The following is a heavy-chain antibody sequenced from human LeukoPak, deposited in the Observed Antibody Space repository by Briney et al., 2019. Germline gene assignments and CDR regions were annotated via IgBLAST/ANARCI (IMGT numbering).Heavy chain of an antibody. Sequence: PSETLSLTCTVSGGSISSGDYYWTWIRQPPGKGLEGLGHIYYSGATYYNPSLKSRVTISVDTSKDQFSLKLSSVTAADTAVYYCARSSGYYVSGSYVDPWGQGTLVTVSS. CDR3: ARSSGYYVSGSYVDP. V-gene: IGHV4-30-4*01. CDR1: GGSISSGDYY. D-gene: IGHD3-10*01. J-gene: IGHJ5*02. CDR2: IYYSGAT.